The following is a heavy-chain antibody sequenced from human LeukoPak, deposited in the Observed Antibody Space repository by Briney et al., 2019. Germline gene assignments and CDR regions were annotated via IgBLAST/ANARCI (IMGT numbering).Heavy chain of an antibody. CDR3: VRLFVQEPSGWFDP. D-gene: IGHD3-10*01. CDR2: MNPNSGNT. CDR1: RYTFSRYD. J-gene: IGHJ5*02. V-gene: IGHV1-8*01. Sequence: GASVQVSFQISRYTFSRYDIQWVGQPPGRGREWMGWMNPNSGNTAYAQKFQGRLTMTRDVSIRTAYMELSSLRSEDTAVYYCVRLFVQEPSGWFDPWGQGTLVTVS.